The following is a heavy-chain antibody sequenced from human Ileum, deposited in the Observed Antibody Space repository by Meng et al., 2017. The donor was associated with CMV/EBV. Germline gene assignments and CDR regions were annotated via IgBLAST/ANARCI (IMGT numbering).Heavy chain of an antibody. D-gene: IGHD2-2*01. V-gene: IGHV4-39*07. CDR2: VHYTETT. CDR3: AADISTAWFYY. J-gene: IGHJ4*02. CDR1: GDYIISGRHF. Sequence: QVTLQESGPGLVEPSETLSLSCTVSGDYIISGRHFWGWIRQAPGKGLEWIATVHYTETTHYNPSLRSRITISVDTAKNQISLKVSSLTAADTAIYYCAADISTAWFYYWGQGSLVTVSS.